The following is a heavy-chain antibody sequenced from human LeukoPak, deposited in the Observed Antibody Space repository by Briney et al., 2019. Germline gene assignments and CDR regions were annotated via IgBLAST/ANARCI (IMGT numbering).Heavy chain of an antibody. CDR3: ARGVLRYYYFDC. CDR1: GGSFSGYY. J-gene: IGHJ4*02. CDR2: IHHSGGT. V-gene: IGHV4-34*01. D-gene: IGHD1-26*01. Sequence: SETLSLTSAVYGGSFSGYYGSWIRQPPGKGLEWIGEIHHSGGTSYNPSLKSRVTISLDTSKNQFSLRLNSVTAADTAVYYCARGVLRYYYFDCWGQGTLATVSS.